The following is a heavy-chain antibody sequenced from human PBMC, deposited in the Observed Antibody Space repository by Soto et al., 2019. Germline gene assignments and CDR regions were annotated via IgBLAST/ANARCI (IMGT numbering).Heavy chain of an antibody. CDR3: ARGVRRIYDFWSGYGMDV. Sequence: GSLRLSCAASGFTFSSYGMHWVRQAPGKGLEWVAVIWYDGSNKYYADSVKGRFTISRDNSKNTLYLQMNSLRAEDTAVYYCARGVRRIYDFWSGYGMDVWGQGTTVTVSS. J-gene: IGHJ6*02. V-gene: IGHV3-33*01. D-gene: IGHD3-3*01. CDR2: IWYDGSNK. CDR1: GFTFSSYG.